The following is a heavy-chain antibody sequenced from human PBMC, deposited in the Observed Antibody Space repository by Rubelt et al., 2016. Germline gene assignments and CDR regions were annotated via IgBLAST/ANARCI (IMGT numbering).Heavy chain of an antibody. D-gene: IGHD3-22*01. CDR3: ARASSGYYSLGWYFDL. V-gene: IGHV3-30*19. Sequence: RLSCAASGFTFSSYGMHWVRQAPGKGLEWVAVISYDGSNKYYADSVKGRFTISRDNSKNTLYLQMNSLRAEDTAVYYWARASSGYYSLGWYFDLWGRGTLVTVSS. CDR2: ISYDGSNK. J-gene: IGHJ2*01. CDR1: GFTFSSYG.